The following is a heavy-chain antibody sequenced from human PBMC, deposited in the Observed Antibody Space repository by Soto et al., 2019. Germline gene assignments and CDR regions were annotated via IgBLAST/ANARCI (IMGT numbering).Heavy chain of an antibody. CDR1: GFSFSDYY. CDR3: ARGPYCSGGSCYSWPLFQH. J-gene: IGHJ1*01. Sequence: GGSLRLSCAASGFSFSDYYMNWIRQAPGKGLEWVSYISSSGSTIYYADSVKGRFTISRDKAKNSLYLQMNSLRAEDTAVYYCARGPYCSGGSCYSWPLFQHWGQGTLVTVSS. CDR2: ISSSGSTI. D-gene: IGHD2-15*01. V-gene: IGHV3-11*01.